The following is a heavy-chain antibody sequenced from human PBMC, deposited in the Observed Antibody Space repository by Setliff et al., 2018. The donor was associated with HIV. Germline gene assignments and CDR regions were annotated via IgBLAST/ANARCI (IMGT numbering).Heavy chain of an antibody. CDR1: GGSITSHY. CDR2: IDDSGST. J-gene: IGHJ6*03. V-gene: IGHV4-59*08. D-gene: IGHD6-13*01. CDR3: ARHKDPPGSRWIFYYYYMDL. Sequence: PSETLSLTCTVSGGSITSHYWTWIRQPPGKGLEWIGYIDDSGSTNYNPSLKSRVTILVDTSKNQVSLRLTSVTAADTGVYYCARHKDPPGSRWIFYYYYMDLWGEGTTVTVSS.